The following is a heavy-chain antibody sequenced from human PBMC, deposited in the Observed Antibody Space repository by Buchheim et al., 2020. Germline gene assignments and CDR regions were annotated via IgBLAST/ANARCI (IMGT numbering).Heavy chain of an antibody. D-gene: IGHD6-6*01. J-gene: IGHJ6*02. V-gene: IGHV3-33*01. Sequence: QVQLVESGGGVVQPGRSLRLSCAASGFTFSSYGMHWVRQAPGKGLEWVAVIWYDGSNQYYADSVKGGFTISRDNSKNTLYLQMNSLRAEDTAVYYCARDRLSSSSAYYYYGMDVWGQGTT. CDR3: ARDRLSSSSAYYYYGMDV. CDR2: IWYDGSNQ. CDR1: GFTFSSYG.